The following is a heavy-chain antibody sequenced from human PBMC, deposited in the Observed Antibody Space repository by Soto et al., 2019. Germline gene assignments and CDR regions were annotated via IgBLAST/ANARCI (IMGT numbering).Heavy chain of an antibody. Sequence: QLQLQESGSGLVKPSQTLSLTCAVSGGSISSGGYSWSWIRQPPGKGLEWIGYIYHSGSTYYNPSLKSRVTRSVDRPKNQCSLKLSSVTAADTAVYYCAAGGGLPRYYWGQGTMVTVSS. D-gene: IGHD5-12*01. CDR3: AAGGGLPRYY. CDR1: GGSISSGGYS. V-gene: IGHV4-30-2*01. J-gene: IGHJ4*02. CDR2: IYHSGST.